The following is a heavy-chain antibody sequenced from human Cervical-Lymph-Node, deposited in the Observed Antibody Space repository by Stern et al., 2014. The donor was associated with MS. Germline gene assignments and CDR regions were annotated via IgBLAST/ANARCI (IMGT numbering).Heavy chain of an antibody. D-gene: IGHD3-22*01. CDR2: INPSCGRT. J-gene: IGHJ4*02. CDR3: ARTYYDGSGDQGENCFDY. Sequence: VQLVQSGAEVKKPGASVKVSCKASGYTFTSYYMHLVRQAPGQGLEWMGIINPSCGRTSYAQQFQGRVTMSRDKSTSTVYMQMGSLRSEDTAVYYCARTYYDGSGDQGENCFDYWGQGTLVTVSS. V-gene: IGHV1-46*01. CDR1: GYTFTSYY.